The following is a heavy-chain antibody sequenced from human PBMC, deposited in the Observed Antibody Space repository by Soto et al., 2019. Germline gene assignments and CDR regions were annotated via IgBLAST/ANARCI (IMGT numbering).Heavy chain of an antibody. Sequence: GGSLRLSCAASGFTFRSYGMHWVRQAPGKGLEWVAVISYDGSNKYYVDSVKGRFTVSRDNSKNTLHLQMNSLRAEDTAVYYCAKDLSLIGYYDSSGYYPDYWGQGT. V-gene: IGHV3-30*18. CDR1: GFTFRSYG. CDR2: ISYDGSNK. CDR3: AKDLSLIGYYDSSGYYPDY. J-gene: IGHJ4*02. D-gene: IGHD3-22*01.